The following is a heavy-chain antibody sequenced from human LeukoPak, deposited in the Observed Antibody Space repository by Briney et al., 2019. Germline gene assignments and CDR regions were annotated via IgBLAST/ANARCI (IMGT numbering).Heavy chain of an antibody. V-gene: IGHV1-24*01. D-gene: IGHD3-22*01. CDR2: FDPEDGET. Sequence: ASVTVSCKVSGYTLTELSTHWVRQAPGKGLEWMGGFDPEDGETIYAQKFQGRVTMTEDTSTDTAYMELSSLRSEDTAVYYCAMGAYYYDSSGYYDWFDPWGQGTLVTVSS. CDR1: GYTLTELS. CDR3: AMGAYYYDSSGYYDWFDP. J-gene: IGHJ5*02.